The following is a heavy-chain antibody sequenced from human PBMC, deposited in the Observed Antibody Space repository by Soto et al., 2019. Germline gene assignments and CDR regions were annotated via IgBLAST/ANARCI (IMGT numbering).Heavy chain of an antibody. V-gene: IGHV3-23*01. CDR2: ISGSGGST. D-gene: IGHD3-10*01. CDR1: GFTFSSYA. Sequence: GGSLRLSCAASGFTFSSYAMSWVRQAPGKGLEWVSAISGSGGSTYYADSVKGRFTISRDNSKNTLYLQMNSLRAEDTAVYYCAKELKMVYAIKGGFGELLYGCPVDYWGQGTLVTVSS. J-gene: IGHJ4*02. CDR3: AKELKMVYAIKGGFGELLYGCPVDY.